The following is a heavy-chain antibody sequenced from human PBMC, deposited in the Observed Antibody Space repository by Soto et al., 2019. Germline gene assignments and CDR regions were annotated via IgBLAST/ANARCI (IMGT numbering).Heavy chain of an antibody. Sequence: EVQLVESGGDLVQPGGSLRLSCIASGFSFSDSWMTWARQAPGKGLEWVANINQDGIEKHYLDSVKGRFTISRDNAENSLYQQMNNLRAEDTAVYHCAKYSGSYGIENWGQGVLVTVSS. CDR2: INQDGIEK. V-gene: IGHV3-7*01. D-gene: IGHD1-26*01. J-gene: IGHJ4*02. CDR1: GFSFSDSW. CDR3: AKYSGSYGIEN.